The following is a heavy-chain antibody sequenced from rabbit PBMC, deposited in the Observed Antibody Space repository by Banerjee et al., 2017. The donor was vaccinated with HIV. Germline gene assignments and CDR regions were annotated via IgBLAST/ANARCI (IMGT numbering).Heavy chain of an antibody. V-gene: IGHV1S45*01. CDR1: GLDFSSSYW. D-gene: IGHD6-1*01. CDR2: IDTSSGST. CDR3: ARHDGGIDATDL. J-gene: IGHJ4*01. Sequence: QEQLEESGGDLVKPEGSLTLTCTAAGLDFSSSYWICWVRQAPGKGLEWIACIDTSSGSTYYASWAKGRFTISKTSSTTVTLQVTSLTVADTATYFCARHDGGIDATDLWGPGTLVTVS.